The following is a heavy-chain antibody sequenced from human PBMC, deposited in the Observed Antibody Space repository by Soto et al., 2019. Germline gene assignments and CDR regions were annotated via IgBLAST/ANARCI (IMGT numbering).Heavy chain of an antibody. CDR2: IYWDDDK. CDR3: AHIARLTSGGYDSDPYNWFDP. Sequence: SGPTLVQPTQTLTLTCTFSGFSLSTSGVGVGWIRQPPGKALEWLALIYWDDDKGYSPSLKSRPTITKDTSTNQVVLTMTNMDPVDTATYYWAHIARLTSGGYDSDPYNWFDPWGQGTLVTVSS. D-gene: IGHD5-12*01. CDR1: GFSLSTSGVG. V-gene: IGHV2-5*02. J-gene: IGHJ5*02.